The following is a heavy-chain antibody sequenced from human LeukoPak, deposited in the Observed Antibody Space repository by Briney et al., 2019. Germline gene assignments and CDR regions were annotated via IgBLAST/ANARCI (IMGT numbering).Heavy chain of an antibody. V-gene: IGHV3-23*01. CDR1: GFTFSSYG. Sequence: GGSLILSCAASGFTFSSYGMSWVRQAPGKGLEWVSAISGSGGSTYYADSVKGRFTISRDNSKNTLYLQMNSLRAEDTAVYYCAKRGAEVGATVAPGDYWGQGTLLTVSS. J-gene: IGHJ4*02. D-gene: IGHD1-26*01. CDR3: AKRGAEVGATVAPGDY. CDR2: ISGSGGST.